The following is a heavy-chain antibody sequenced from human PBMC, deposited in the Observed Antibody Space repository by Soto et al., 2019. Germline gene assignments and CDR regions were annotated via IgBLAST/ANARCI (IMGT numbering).Heavy chain of an antibody. J-gene: IGHJ6*03. Sequence: GGSLRLSCAASGFTFDDYAMHWVRQAPGKGLEWVSGISWNSGSIGYADSVKGRFTISRDNAKNSLYLQMNSLRAEDTALYYCANGTADSGWDYYYYYLDVWGKGTTVTVSS. D-gene: IGHD6-19*01. V-gene: IGHV3-9*01. CDR2: ISWNSGSI. CDR1: GFTFDDYA. CDR3: ANGTADSGWDYYYYYLDV.